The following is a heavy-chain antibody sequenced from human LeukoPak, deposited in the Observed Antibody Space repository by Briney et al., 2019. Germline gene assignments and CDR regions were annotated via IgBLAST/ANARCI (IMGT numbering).Heavy chain of an antibody. V-gene: IGHV1-2*02. D-gene: IGHD2-2*01. Sequence: ASVKVSCKASVYTFTGYYIHWVRQPPGQGVGWMGWINPNSGGTNYAQKFQGRVTMTRDTSISTAYMELSRLRSDDTAVYYCAREGADIVVVPSAHDYWGQGTLVTVSS. CDR2: INPNSGGT. CDR3: AREGADIVVVPSAHDY. CDR1: VYTFTGYY. J-gene: IGHJ4*02.